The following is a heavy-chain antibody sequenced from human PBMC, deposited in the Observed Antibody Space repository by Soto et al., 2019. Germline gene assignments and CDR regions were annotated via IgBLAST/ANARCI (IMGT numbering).Heavy chain of an antibody. D-gene: IGHD3-3*02. V-gene: IGHV4-34*01. J-gene: IGHJ4*02. CDR2: INHSGST. CDR1: GGSFSGYY. CDR3: ARDAQFWSGYYIRAYFDY. Sequence: ASETLSLTCAVYGGSFSGYYWSWIRQPPGKGLEWIGEINHSGSTNYNPSLKSRVTISVDTSKNQFSLKLSSVTAADTAVYYCARDAQFWSGYYIRAYFDYWGQGTLVTVSS.